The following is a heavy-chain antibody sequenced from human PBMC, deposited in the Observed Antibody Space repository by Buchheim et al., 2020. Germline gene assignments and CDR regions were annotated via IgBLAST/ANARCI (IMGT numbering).Heavy chain of an antibody. Sequence: QVQLVESGGGVVQPGRSLRLSCAASGFTFSSYAMHWVRQAPGKGLEWVAVISYDGSNKYYADSVKGRFTISRANSRNTLYLQMNSLRAEDTAVYYCARAVAGPIGYWGQGTL. J-gene: IGHJ4*02. CDR3: ARAVAGPIGY. D-gene: IGHD6-19*01. CDR1: GFTFSSYA. V-gene: IGHV3-30-3*01. CDR2: ISYDGSNK.